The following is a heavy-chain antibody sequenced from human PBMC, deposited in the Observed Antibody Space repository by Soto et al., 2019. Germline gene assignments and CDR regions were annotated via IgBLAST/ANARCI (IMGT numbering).Heavy chain of an antibody. CDR1: GYTFTNYG. J-gene: IGHJ4*02. V-gene: IGHV1-18*01. CDR3: ARGYYYGSGSYFWIDY. D-gene: IGHD3-10*01. Sequence: QVQLVQSGAEVKKPGASVKVSCKASGYTFTNYGIGWVRQAPGHGLEWMGWISAYHGDTNSAQKLQGRVAMTTDTSTSTAYMELRSLRSDDTAVYYCARGYYYGSGSYFWIDYWGQGTLVTVSS. CDR2: ISAYHGDT.